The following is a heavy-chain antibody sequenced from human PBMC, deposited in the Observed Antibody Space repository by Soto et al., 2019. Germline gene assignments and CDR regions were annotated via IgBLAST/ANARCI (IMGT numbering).Heavy chain of an antibody. D-gene: IGHD2-21*02. CDR1: GYTFTSYA. CDR2: IIPIFGTA. J-gene: IGHJ5*02. Sequence: SVKVSCKASGYTFTSYAMHWVRQAPGQRLEWMGGIIPIFGTANYAQKFQGRVTITADESTSTAYMELSSLRSEDTAVYYCARDSSYCGGDCYSSGGWFDPWGQGTLVTVSS. CDR3: ARDSSYCGGDCYSSGGWFDP. V-gene: IGHV1-69*13.